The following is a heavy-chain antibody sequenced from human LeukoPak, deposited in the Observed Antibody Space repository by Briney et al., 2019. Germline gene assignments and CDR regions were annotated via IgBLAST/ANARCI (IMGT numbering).Heavy chain of an antibody. J-gene: IGHJ6*02. Sequence: GGSLRLSCAASGFTFSSCGMHWVRQAPGKGLEWVAVIWYDGNNKYYADSVKGRFTISRDNSKRMLFLQMNSLRAEGTAVYYCAGKTYYDFWSGYSGWYYYYYGMDVWGQGTTVTVSS. CDR2: IWYDGNNK. CDR1: GFTFSSCG. V-gene: IGHV3-33*01. D-gene: IGHD3-3*01. CDR3: AGKTYYDFWSGYSGWYYYYYGMDV.